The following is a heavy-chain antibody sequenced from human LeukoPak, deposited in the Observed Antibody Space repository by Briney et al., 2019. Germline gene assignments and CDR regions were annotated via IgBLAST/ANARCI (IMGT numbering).Heavy chain of an antibody. V-gene: IGHV3-72*01. CDR3: ARTMYGEGRRIIDFDY. J-gene: IGHJ4*02. Sequence: GGSLRLSCAASGFTFSDHYIDWVRQAPGKGLEWVARTRNKVNSYTTAYAASVTGRFTVSRDDSSSSVYLQMNSLKIEDTAVYYCARTMYGEGRRIIDFDYWGQGSLLTVSS. D-gene: IGHD4/OR15-4a*01. CDR1: GFTFSDHY. CDR2: TRNKVNSYTT.